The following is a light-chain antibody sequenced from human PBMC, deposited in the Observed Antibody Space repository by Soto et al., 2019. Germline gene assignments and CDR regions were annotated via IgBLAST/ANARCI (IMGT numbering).Light chain of an antibody. CDR3: QQFNDYPIT. CDR1: QGISSY. J-gene: IGKJ5*01. Sequence: DIQLTQSPSFLSASEVGRVTITCLASQGISSYLAWYQQKPGKAPKLLMYAASTLQRGVPSRFSGSGSGTEFTLAISSLQPEDFATYYCQQFNDYPITFGQGTRLEIK. CDR2: AAS. V-gene: IGKV1-9*01.